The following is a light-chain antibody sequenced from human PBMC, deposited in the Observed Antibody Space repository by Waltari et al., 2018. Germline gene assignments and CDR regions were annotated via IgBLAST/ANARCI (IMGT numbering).Light chain of an antibody. CDR3: CSYAGSYTWV. CDR1: SSDVGGYNY. Sequence: QSALTQPRSVSGSPGQSVTISCTGTSSDVGGYNYVSWYQQHPGKAPKLMIYDVSKRPSGVPDRCSGSESGNTASLTISVRQAEDEADYYGCSYAGSYTWVFGGGTKLTVL. CDR2: DVS. V-gene: IGLV2-11*01. J-gene: IGLJ3*02.